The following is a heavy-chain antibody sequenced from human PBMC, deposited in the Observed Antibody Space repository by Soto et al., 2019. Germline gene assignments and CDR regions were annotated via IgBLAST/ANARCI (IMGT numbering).Heavy chain of an antibody. D-gene: IGHD5-12*01. CDR2: INSDGSST. Sequence: VGSLRLSCAASGFTFSIYWMHWVRQAPGKGLVWVSRINSDGSSTSYADSVKGRFTISRDNAKNTLYLQMNSLRAEDTAVYYCARTDGYNSLFDYWGQGTLVTVSS. V-gene: IGHV3-74*01. CDR1: GFTFSIYW. CDR3: ARTDGYNSLFDY. J-gene: IGHJ4*02.